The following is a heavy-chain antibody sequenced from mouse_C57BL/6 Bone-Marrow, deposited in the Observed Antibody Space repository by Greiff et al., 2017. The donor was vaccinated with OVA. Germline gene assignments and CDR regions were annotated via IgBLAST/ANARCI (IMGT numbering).Heavy chain of an antibody. D-gene: IGHD1-1*01. CDR3: ARPPSSITTVVAGTSGSSGYFEV. CDR2: ISSGGSYT. CDR1: GFTFSSYG. J-gene: IGHJ1*03. V-gene: IGHV5-6*01. Sequence: EVHLVESGGDLVKPGGSLKLSCAASGFTFSSYGMSWVRQTPDKRLEWVATISSGGSYTYYPDSVKGRFTISRDNAKNTLYLQMSSLKSEDTAMYYCARPPSSITTVVAGTSGSSGYFEVWGTGTTVTVSS.